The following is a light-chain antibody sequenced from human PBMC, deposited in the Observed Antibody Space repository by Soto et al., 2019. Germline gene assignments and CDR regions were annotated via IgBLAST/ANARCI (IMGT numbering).Light chain of an antibody. CDR3: SSYAGTHVV. Sequence: QSALTQPPSASGSPGQSVTISCTGTSSDVGAYNFVSWYQQHPGKAPKLMIYGVSQRPSGVPDRFSGSKSGNTASLTVSGLQAEDEADYYCSSYAGTHVVFGTGTQLTVL. CDR2: GVS. J-gene: IGLJ7*01. V-gene: IGLV2-8*01. CDR1: SSDVGAYNF.